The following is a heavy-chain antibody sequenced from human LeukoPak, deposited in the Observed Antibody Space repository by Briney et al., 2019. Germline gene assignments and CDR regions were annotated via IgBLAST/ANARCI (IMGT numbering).Heavy chain of an antibody. J-gene: IGHJ3*02. CDR3: AETGGYGAFDI. CDR2: IYTSGST. V-gene: IGHV4-61*02. Sequence: SETLSLTCTVSGGSISSGSYYWSWIRQPAGKGLEWIGRIYTSGSTNYNPSLKSRVTISVDTSKNQFSLKLSSVTAADTAVYYSAETGGYGAFDIWGQGTMVTVSS. D-gene: IGHD3-16*01. CDR1: GGSISSGSYY.